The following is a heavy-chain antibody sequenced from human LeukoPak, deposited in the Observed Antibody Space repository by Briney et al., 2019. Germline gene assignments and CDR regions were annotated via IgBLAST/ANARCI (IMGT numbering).Heavy chain of an antibody. D-gene: IGHD5-18*01. CDR2: IYYSGST. V-gene: IGHV4-59*08. Sequence: PSETLSLTCTVSGGSISNYYWSWIRQPPGKGLEWIGYIYYSGSTKYNPSLKSRVTISVDTSKNQFSLKLSSVTAADTAVYYCARQLGYSYGYYYYYMDVWGKGTTVTISS. CDR3: ARQLGYSYGYYYYYMDV. CDR1: GGSISNYY. J-gene: IGHJ6*03.